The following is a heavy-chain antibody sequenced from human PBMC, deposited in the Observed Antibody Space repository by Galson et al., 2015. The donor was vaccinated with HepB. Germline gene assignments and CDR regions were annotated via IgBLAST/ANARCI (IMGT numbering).Heavy chain of an antibody. J-gene: IGHJ4*02. D-gene: IGHD6-13*01. CDR3: ARELGSSSYPRYFDY. V-gene: IGHV4-59*01. CDR1: GGSISSYY. Sequence: ETLSLTCTVSGGSISSYYWSWIRQPPGKGLEWIGYIYYSGSTNYNPSLKSRVTISVDTSKNQFSLKLSSVTAADTAVYYCARELGSSSYPRYFDYWGQGTLVTVSS. CDR2: IYYSGST.